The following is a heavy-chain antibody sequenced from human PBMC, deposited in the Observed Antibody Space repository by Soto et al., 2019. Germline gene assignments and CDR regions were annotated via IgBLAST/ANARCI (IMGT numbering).Heavy chain of an antibody. V-gene: IGHV4-59*01. CDR3: AREVLRDGYNYVNYFDY. CDR2: IYYSGST. Sequence: DTLSLTCTVSGGSISSYYWSWIRQPPGKGLEWIGYIYYSGSTNYNPSLKSRVTISVDTSENQFSLKLSSVTAADTAVYYCAREVLRDGYNYVNYFDYWGQGTLVTVSS. D-gene: IGHD5-12*01. CDR1: GGSISSYY. J-gene: IGHJ4*02.